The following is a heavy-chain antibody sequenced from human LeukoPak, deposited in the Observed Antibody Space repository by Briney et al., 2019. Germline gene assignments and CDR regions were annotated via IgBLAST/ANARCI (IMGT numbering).Heavy chain of an antibody. V-gene: IGHV3-21*01. D-gene: IGHD6-19*01. Sequence: GGSLRLSCVGSGFTFSHYGMSWVRQAPGKGLEWVSSISSSSGYIYYADSVKGRFTISRDNAKNSLYLLMNSLRAEDTAVFYCANGGTQWLVRVDYWGQGTLVTVSS. CDR3: ANGGTQWLVRVDY. CDR2: ISSSSGYI. J-gene: IGHJ4*02. CDR1: GFTFSHYG.